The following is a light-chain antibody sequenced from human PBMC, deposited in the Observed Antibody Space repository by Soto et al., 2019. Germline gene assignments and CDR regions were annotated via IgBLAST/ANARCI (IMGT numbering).Light chain of an antibody. CDR3: SSYTTSNTRQIV. CDR1: SSDVGGYNY. J-gene: IGLJ1*01. Sequence: QSVLTQPASVSGSPGQSITISCTGTSSDVGGYNYVSCYQHYPGKAPKLMIYDVSNRPSGVSNRFSGSKSGNTASLTISVLQPEDEADYYCSSYTTSNTRQIVFGTGTKVTVL. CDR2: DVS. V-gene: IGLV2-14*03.